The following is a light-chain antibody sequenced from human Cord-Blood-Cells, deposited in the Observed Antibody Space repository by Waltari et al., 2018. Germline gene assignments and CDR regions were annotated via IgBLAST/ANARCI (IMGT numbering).Light chain of an antibody. CDR2: AAS. Sequence: DIKRTQSPSSLSASVGDRVTITCRASQSISSYLNWYQQKPGKAPKLLIYAASSLQSGVPSRFSGSGSGTDFTLTISSLQPEDFATYYCQQSYSTPRTFGQGTKVEIK. CDR3: QQSYSTPRT. CDR1: QSISSY. V-gene: IGKV1-39*01. J-gene: IGKJ1*01.